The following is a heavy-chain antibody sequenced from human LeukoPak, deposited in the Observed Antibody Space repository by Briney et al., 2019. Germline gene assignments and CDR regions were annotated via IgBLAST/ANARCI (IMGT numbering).Heavy chain of an antibody. CDR2: IYSGGTT. CDR3: ASDRSGGSCYECWFDP. V-gene: IGHV3-53*01. Sequence: GGSLRLSCAASGFTVINNYMTWVRQAPGKGLEWVSVIYSGGTTHYADSVKGRFTISRDNSKNTLYLQMNSLRAEDTAVYYCASDRSGGSCYECWFDPWGQGTLVTVSS. CDR1: GFTVINNY. J-gene: IGHJ5*02. D-gene: IGHD2-15*01.